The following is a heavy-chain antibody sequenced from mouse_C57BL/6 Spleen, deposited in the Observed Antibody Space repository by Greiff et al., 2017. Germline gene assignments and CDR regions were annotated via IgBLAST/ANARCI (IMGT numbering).Heavy chain of an antibody. Sequence: QVQLKQPGAELVKPGASVKLSCKASGYTFTSYWMHWVKQRPGQGLEWIGMIHPNSGSTNYNEKFKSKATLTVDKSSSTAYMQLSSLTSEDSAVYYCARSYGKPYAMDYWGQGTSVTVSS. D-gene: IGHD2-10*02. J-gene: IGHJ4*01. V-gene: IGHV1-64*01. CDR2: IHPNSGST. CDR3: ARSYGKPYAMDY. CDR1: GYTFTSYW.